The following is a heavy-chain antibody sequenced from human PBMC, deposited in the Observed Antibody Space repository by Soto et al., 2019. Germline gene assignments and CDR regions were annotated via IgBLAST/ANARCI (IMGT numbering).Heavy chain of an antibody. V-gene: IGHV4-34*01. J-gene: IGHJ6*02. D-gene: IGHD3-10*01. CDR3: ARGVLLWFGESLYGMDV. Sequence: SETLSLSCAVYGGSFSGYYWSWIRQPPGKGPEWIGEINHSGSTNYNPSLKSRVTISVDTSKNQFSLKLSSVTAADTAVYYCARGVLLWFGESLYGMDVWGQGTTVTVS. CDR1: GGSFSGYY. CDR2: INHSGST.